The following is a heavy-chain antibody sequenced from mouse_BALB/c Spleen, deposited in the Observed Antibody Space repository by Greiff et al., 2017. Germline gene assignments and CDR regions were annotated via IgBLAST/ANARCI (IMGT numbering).Heavy chain of an antibody. D-gene: IGHD2-3*01. CDR3: TREGDGSAWFAY. V-gene: IGHV5-6-4*01. CDR1: GFAFSSYD. J-gene: IGHJ3*01. Sequence: EVMLVESGGGLVKPGGSLKLSCAASGFAFSSYDMSWVRQTPEKRLEWVATISSGGSYTYYPDSVKGRFTISRDNAKNTLYLQMSSLKSEDTAMYYCTREGDGSAWFAYWGQGTLVTVSA. CDR2: ISSGGSYT.